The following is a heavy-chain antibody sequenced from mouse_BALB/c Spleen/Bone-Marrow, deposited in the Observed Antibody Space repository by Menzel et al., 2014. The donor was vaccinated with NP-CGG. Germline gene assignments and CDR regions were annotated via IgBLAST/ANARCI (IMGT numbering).Heavy chain of an antibody. CDR2: INPSSGYT. D-gene: IGHD4-1*01. Sequence: QVQLQQSGAELARPGASVKMSCNASGYSFTSYTMHWVKQRPGQGLEWIGYINPSSGYTNYNQKFKDKATLTADKSSTTAYMQLSSLTSEDPAVHSCARKLGPVYAMDYWGQGTSGPVPS. CDR1: GYSFTSYT. V-gene: IGHV1-4*01. CDR3: ARKLGPVYAMDY. J-gene: IGHJ4*01.